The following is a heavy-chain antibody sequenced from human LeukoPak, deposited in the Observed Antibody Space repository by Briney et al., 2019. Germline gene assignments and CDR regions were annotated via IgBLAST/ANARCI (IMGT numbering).Heavy chain of an antibody. CDR3: ARDHAYYYYGMDV. Sequence: GGSLRLSCAASEFYLLNAWMSWVRQAPGKGLEWVAIIWYDGSNKYYADSVKGRFTISRDNSKNTVYLQMNSLRVEDTAVYYCARDHAYYYYGMDVWGQGTTVTVSS. J-gene: IGHJ6*02. CDR2: IWYDGSNK. CDR1: EFYLLNAW. V-gene: IGHV3-33*08.